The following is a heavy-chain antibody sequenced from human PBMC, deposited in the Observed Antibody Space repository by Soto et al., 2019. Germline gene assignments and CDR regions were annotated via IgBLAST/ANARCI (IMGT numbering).Heavy chain of an antibody. CDR2: SNPSGAST. J-gene: IGHJ5*02. CDR3: ARGGVAARPGWFDP. V-gene: IGHV1-46*01. D-gene: IGHD6-6*01. CDR1: GYTFTSYY. Sequence: QVQLVQSGAEVKKPGASVKVSCKASGYTFTSYYMHWVRQAPGQGLEWMGISNPSGASTSYAQKFQGRDAMTRDTSTSTVYREVSSVGSEDTAVYDCARGGVAARPGWFDPWGQGTLVTVSS.